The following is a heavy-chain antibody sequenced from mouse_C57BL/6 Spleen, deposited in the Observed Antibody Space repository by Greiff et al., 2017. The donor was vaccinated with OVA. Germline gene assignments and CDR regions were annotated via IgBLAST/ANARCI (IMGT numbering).Heavy chain of an antibody. Sequence: DVQLVESEGGLVQPGSSMKLSCTASGFTFSAYYMAWVRQVPEKGLEWVANINYDGSSAYYLDSLKSRFLISRDNAKNILYLQMSSLKSADTATYYCARGYYDYDGGFDYWGQGTSVTVSS. CDR1: GFTFSAYY. J-gene: IGHJ4*01. CDR2: INYDGSSA. CDR3: ARGYYDYDGGFDY. V-gene: IGHV5-16*01. D-gene: IGHD2-4*01.